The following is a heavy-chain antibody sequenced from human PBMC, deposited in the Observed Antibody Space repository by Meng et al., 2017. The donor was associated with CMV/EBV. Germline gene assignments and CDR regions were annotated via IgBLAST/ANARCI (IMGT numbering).Heavy chain of an antibody. D-gene: IGHD1-1*01. V-gene: IGHV3-74*03. CDR1: GFTFSSYW. J-gene: IGHJ6*02. CDR2: INSDGSIR. CDR3: ARFDGGYIGYHYYYYGMDV. Sequence: GESLKISCAASGFTFSSYWMYWVRQAPGKGLVWVSRINSDGSIRTYADSVKGRFTISRDNSKNTLYLQMNSLRAEDTAVYYCARFDGGYIGYHYYYYGMDVWGQGTTVTVSS.